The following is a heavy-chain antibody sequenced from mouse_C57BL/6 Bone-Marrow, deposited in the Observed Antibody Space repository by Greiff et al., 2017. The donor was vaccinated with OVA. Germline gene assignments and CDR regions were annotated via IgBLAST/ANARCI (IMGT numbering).Heavy chain of an antibody. J-gene: IGHJ3*01. CDR2: ISDGGSYT. Sequence: EVKLVESGGGLVKPGGSLKLSCAASGFTFSSYAMSWVRQTPEKRLEWVATISDGGSYTYYPDNVKGRFTISRDNAKNNLYLQMSHLKSEDTAMYYGAREESELGRGFAYWGQGTLVTVSA. D-gene: IGHD4-1*01. V-gene: IGHV5-4*01. CDR3: AREESELGRGFAY. CDR1: GFTFSSYA.